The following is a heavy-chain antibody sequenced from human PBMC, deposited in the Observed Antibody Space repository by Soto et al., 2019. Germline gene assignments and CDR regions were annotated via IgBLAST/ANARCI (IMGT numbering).Heavy chain of an antibody. J-gene: IGHJ4*02. CDR2: IYHSGST. V-gene: IGHV4-30-2*01. CDR1: GGSISSGGYS. CDR3: SRAGGLGAVAADY. Sequence: QLQLQESGSGLVKPSQTLSLTCAVSGGSISSGGYSWSWIRQPPGKGLEWIGYIYHSGSTYYIPSVTRRVCISVDRSKNQFALKLSSVTAADTAGYYCSRAGGLGAVAADYWGQGTLVTVSS. D-gene: IGHD6-19*01.